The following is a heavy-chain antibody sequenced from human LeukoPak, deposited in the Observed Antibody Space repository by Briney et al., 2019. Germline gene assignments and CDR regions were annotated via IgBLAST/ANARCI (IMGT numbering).Heavy chain of an antibody. D-gene: IGHD3-10*01. CDR1: GGTFSSYA. Sequence: ASVKVSCKASGGTFSSYAISWVRQAPGQGLEWMGWINPNSGGTNYAQKFQGRVTMTRDTSISTAYMELSRLRSDDTAVYYCARDSLMVRGVIYYWGQGTLVTVSS. J-gene: IGHJ4*02. CDR2: INPNSGGT. V-gene: IGHV1-2*02. CDR3: ARDSLMVRGVIYY.